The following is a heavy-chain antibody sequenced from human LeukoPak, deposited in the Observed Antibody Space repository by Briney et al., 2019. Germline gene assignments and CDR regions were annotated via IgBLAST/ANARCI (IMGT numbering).Heavy chain of an antibody. CDR1: GYAFTSYG. D-gene: IGHD5-24*01. V-gene: IGHV1-18*01. Sequence: ASVKVSCKASGYAFTSYGISWVRQAPGQGLEWMGWISAYNGNTNYAQKLQGRVTMTTDTSTSTAYMELRSLRSDDTAVYYCARAASRDGYNDYWGQGTLVTVSS. CDR3: ARAASRDGYNDY. J-gene: IGHJ4*02. CDR2: ISAYNGNT.